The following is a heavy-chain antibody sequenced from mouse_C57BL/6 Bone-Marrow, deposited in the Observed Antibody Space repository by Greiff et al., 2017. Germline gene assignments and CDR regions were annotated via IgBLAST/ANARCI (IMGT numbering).Heavy chain of an antibody. CDR3: ARRYYDYDGFDY. CDR1: GYSFTGYY. V-gene: IGHV1-42*01. D-gene: IGHD2-4*01. CDR2: INPSTGGT. J-gene: IGHJ2*01. Sequence: VQLQQSGPELVKPGASVKISCKASGYSFTGYYMNWVKQSPEKSLEWIGEINPSTGGTTYNQKFKANATLTVDKAAITAYMKLKSQTSEGSAFYYCARRYYDYDGFDYWGQGTTLTVSS.